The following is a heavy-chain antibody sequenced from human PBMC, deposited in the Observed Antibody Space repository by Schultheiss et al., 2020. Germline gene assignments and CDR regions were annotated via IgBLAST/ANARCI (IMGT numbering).Heavy chain of an antibody. J-gene: IGHJ5*02. Sequence: GGSLRLSCAASGFTFISYAMHWVRQAPGKGLEYVSAISSNGGSTYYANSVKGRFTISRDNSKNTLYLQMGSLRAEDMAVYYCARDAVAGGFDPWGQGTLVTVSS. CDR2: ISSNGGST. CDR1: GFTFISYA. D-gene: IGHD6-19*01. CDR3: ARDAVAGGFDP. V-gene: IGHV3-64*01.